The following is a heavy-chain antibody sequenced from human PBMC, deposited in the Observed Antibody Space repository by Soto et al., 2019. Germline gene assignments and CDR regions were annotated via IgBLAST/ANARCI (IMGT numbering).Heavy chain of an antibody. D-gene: IGHD1-1*01. CDR1: GYTCTSYA. CDR3: ARVGSNWNGNWFDP. V-gene: IGHV1-3*01. Sequence: ASVKVSCKASGYTCTSYAMHCVVQAPGQRREGMGWINAGNGNTKYSQKFQGRVTITRDTSASTAYMELSSLRSEDTAVYYCARVGSNWNGNWFDPWGQGTLVTVSS. J-gene: IGHJ5*02. CDR2: INAGNGNT.